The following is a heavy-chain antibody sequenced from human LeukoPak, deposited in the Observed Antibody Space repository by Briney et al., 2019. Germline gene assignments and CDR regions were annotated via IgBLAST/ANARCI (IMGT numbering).Heavy chain of an antibody. CDR3: TRDGTAPGLYFDL. J-gene: IGHJ4*01. CDR2: IRQDGSEK. Sequence: GGSLRLSCAVSGFTFSDFWTNWVRQAPGKGLEWVASIRQDGSEKTYVDSVKGRFTISRDNNKNSLFLQMNSLRAEDTAVYYCTRDGTAPGLYFDLWGQGTLATVSS. D-gene: IGHD6-13*01. CDR1: GFTFSDFW. V-gene: IGHV3-7*01.